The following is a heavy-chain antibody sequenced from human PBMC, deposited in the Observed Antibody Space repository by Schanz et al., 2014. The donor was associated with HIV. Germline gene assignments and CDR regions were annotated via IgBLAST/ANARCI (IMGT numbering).Heavy chain of an antibody. CDR2: ISESGRYT. V-gene: IGHV3-23*01. D-gene: IGHD2-2*02. CDR1: GLTFSDYA. Sequence: EVQLLESGGGLVQPGGSLRLSCAASGLTFSDYAMTWVRQGAGKGREWVSTISESGRYTYYADSVRGRFTISRDNSLHMLYLEMKSLRAEDTAVYYCAKDPGILPRTYFDSWGQGTPVTVSS. J-gene: IGHJ4*02. CDR3: AKDPGILPRTYFDS.